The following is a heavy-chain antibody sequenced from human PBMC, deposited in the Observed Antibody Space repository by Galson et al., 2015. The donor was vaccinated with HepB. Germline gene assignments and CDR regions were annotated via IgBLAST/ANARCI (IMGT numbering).Heavy chain of an antibody. CDR1: GFTFSDYY. V-gene: IGHV3-72*01. D-gene: IGHD3-3*02. J-gene: IGHJ4*02. Sequence: SGFTFSDYYMEWVRQAPGKGLEWVGRVRHKARRYTTDYVASVEGRFTISRDDSKNSLYLQMDSLKTEDTAVYYCSRTLPGIDLDYWGQGTLVTVSS. CDR3: SRTLPGIDLDY. CDR2: VRHKARRYTT.